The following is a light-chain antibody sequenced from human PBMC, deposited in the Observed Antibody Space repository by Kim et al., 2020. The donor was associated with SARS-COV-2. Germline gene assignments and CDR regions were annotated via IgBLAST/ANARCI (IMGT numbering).Light chain of an antibody. CDR2: DAS. CDR1: QSVSSY. J-gene: IGKJ5*01. Sequence: WSPGERATLSCRASQSVSSYLAWYQQKPGQAPRLLIYDASNRATGIPGRFSGSGSGTDFTLTISSLEPEDFAVYYCQQRSNWPITFGQGTRLEIK. CDR3: QQRSNWPIT. V-gene: IGKV3-11*01.